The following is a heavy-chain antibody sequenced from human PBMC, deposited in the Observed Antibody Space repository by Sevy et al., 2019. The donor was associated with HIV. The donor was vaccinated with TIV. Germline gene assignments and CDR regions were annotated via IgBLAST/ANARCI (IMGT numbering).Heavy chain of an antibody. D-gene: IGHD3-10*01. Sequence: SETLSLTCIVSGGSISSDSYYWGWIRQPPGKGMEWIGSIYYTGRTYYNPSLKSRVTISSDTSKNQFSLRLSSVTAADTALYFCARPSSLYYYYAMDVWRQGTTVTVSS. CDR1: GGSISSDSYY. V-gene: IGHV4-39*01. J-gene: IGHJ6*02. CDR2: IYYTGRT. CDR3: ARPSSLYYYYAMDV.